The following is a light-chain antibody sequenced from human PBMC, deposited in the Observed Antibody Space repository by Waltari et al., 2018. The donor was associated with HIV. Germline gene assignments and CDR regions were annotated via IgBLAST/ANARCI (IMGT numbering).Light chain of an antibody. Sequence: QSALTQPASVSGSPGQSITLSRIASKVAIGYMTFLSWYQQFPGRAPPLIIYGVSIRSSRVSHRFSASNSGKTASLTISGLQTADEAIYYCSAYVGTLTPAFGGGTQVTVL. CDR3: SAYVGTLTPA. V-gene: IGLV2-14*01. CDR2: GVS. CDR1: KVAIGYMTF. J-gene: IGLJ3*02.